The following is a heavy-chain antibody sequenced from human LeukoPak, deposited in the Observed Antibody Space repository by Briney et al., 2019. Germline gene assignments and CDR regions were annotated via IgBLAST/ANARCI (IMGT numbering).Heavy chain of an antibody. J-gene: IGHJ4*02. CDR2: IYSGGST. CDR3: ARGGPSPSSSVDY. D-gene: IGHD6-6*01. V-gene: IGHV3-53*01. CDR1: GFTVSSNY. Sequence: GGSLRLSCAASGFTVSSNYMSWVRQAPGKGLEWGSVIYSGGSTYYADSVKGRFTISRDNSKNTLYLQMNSLRAEDTAVYYCARGGPSPSSSVDYWGQGTLVTVSS.